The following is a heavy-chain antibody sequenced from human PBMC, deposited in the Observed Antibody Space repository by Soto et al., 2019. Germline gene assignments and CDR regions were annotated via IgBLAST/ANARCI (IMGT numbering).Heavy chain of an antibody. V-gene: IGHV4-59*01. J-gene: IGHJ5*02. Sequence: SETLSLTCTVSGGSIGSYHWSWVRQPPGKGLEWIASVYYTGTTNYNPSLGSRVTISIDTPENQISLKLTSVTAADTAFYYCARDTVLTGMFDLWGQGTLVTVSS. CDR2: VYYTGTT. CDR3: ARDTVLTGMFDL. CDR1: GGSIGSYH. D-gene: IGHD4-17*01.